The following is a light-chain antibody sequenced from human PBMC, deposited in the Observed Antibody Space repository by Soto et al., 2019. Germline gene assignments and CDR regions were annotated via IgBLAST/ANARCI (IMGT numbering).Light chain of an antibody. V-gene: IGLV2-8*01. CDR3: SSYAGSTI. CDR1: SSDVGGYDF. CDR2: EVT. Sequence: QSVLTQPPSASGSPGHSVTGSCTGTSSDVGGYDFVSWYQQHPGKAPKLVIYEVTRRPSGVPDRFSGSKSGNTASLTVSGLQAEDEAVYYCSSYAGSTIFGGATKLTVL. J-gene: IGLJ2*01.